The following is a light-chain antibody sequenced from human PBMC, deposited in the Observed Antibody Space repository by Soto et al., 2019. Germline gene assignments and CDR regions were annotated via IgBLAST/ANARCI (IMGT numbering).Light chain of an antibody. V-gene: IGLV3-1*01. Sequence: SYELTQPPSVSVSPGQTASITCSGDKLGAKYACWYQQKPGQSPVVVIYQDGKRPSGIPERFSGSNSGNTATLTISGTQPMDEADYYCQAWDSSTAVFGGGTKLTVL. J-gene: IGLJ2*01. CDR3: QAWDSSTAV. CDR1: KLGAKY. CDR2: QDG.